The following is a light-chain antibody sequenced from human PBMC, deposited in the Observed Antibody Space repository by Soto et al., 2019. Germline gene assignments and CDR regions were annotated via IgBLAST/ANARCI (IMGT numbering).Light chain of an antibody. CDR2: DAS. CDR3: QQRINWRT. J-gene: IGKJ1*01. CDR1: QSVSSY. V-gene: IGKV3-11*01. Sequence: EIVLTQTPATLSLSLGARATLSFWASQSVSSYLAWYQQNPGQAPRLLSYDASNRATGFQARFSGSGSRTDFPLTISSLETVDFAVYYCQQRINWRTFGQGTKVDIK.